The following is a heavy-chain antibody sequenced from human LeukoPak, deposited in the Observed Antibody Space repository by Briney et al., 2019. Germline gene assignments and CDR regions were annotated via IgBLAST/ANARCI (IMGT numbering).Heavy chain of an antibody. J-gene: IGHJ3*02. Sequence: VXVIWYDGSNKYYADSVKGRFTISRDNSKNTLYLQMNSLRAEDTAVYYCARDEAGGYSYGRFDIWGQGTMVTVSS. CDR3: ARDEAGGYSYGRFDI. D-gene: IGHD5-18*01. CDR2: IWYDGSNK. V-gene: IGHV3-33*01.